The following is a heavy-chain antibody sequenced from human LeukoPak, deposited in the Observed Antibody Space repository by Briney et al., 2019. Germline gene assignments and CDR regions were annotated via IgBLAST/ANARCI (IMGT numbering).Heavy chain of an antibody. CDR3: ARDQGEWGYTYGRRGGYYYYYYMDV. V-gene: IGHV3-66*01. J-gene: IGHJ6*03. CDR2: IYSDGST. D-gene: IGHD5-18*01. Sequence: PGGSLRLSCAASGFTVSGTYLTWVRQAPAGKGLEWVSCIYSDGSTYYADSVKGRFSISRDNLNNMLYLQMNSLRAEDTAVYYCARDQGEWGYTYGRRGGYYYYYYMDVWGKGTTATISS. CDR1: GFTVSGTY.